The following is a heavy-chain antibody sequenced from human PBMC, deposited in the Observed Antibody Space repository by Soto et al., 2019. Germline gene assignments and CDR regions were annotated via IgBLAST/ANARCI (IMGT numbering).Heavy chain of an antibody. CDR3: ATESHYDVSTSF. V-gene: IGHV1-69*13. CDR2: ILPVSAPP. J-gene: IGHJ4*02. Sequence: SVKVSCKASGGTLNNYAINWVRQAPGQGLEWMGGILPVSAPPDYAQKFQGRVSITADHSTSTVYMELSRLKSDDTAVYFCATESHYDVSTSFWGQGTLVTVSS. CDR1: GGTLNNYA. D-gene: IGHD3-3*01.